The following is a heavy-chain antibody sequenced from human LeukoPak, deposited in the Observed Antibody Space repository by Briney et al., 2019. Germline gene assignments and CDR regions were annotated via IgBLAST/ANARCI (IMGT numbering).Heavy chain of an antibody. V-gene: IGHV3-23*01. CDR3: AKYSTYYDSSGHFDY. CDR2: ISGSGSRT. D-gene: IGHD3-22*01. J-gene: IGHJ4*02. CDR1: GFTFNNYA. Sequence: GGPLRLFCAVSGFTFNNYAMSWVRQAPGKGLEWVSAISGSGSRTSYAASMKGRSTISRDNPKTPLYLQMNSLRAEDTAVYYCAKYSTYYDSSGHFDYWGQGTLVTVSS.